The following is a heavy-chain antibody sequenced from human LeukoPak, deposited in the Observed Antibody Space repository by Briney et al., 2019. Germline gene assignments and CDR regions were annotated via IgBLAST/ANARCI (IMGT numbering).Heavy chain of an antibody. CDR2: INWNGGST. CDR1: GFTFDDHG. CDR3: AREMYASGWLNAFDI. D-gene: IGHD6-19*01. V-gene: IGHV3-20*04. Sequence: GGSLRLSCAASGFTFDDHGMSWVRQAPGKGLEWVSGINWNGGSTGYADSVKGRLTVSRDNAKNSLYLQMNSLRAEDTALYYCAREMYASGWLNAFDIWGQGTMVTVSS. J-gene: IGHJ3*02.